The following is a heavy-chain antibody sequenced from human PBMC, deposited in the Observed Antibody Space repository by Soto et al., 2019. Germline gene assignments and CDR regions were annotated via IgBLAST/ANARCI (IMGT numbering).Heavy chain of an antibody. D-gene: IGHD2-2*01. CDR1: GFTFSNYG. V-gene: IGHV3-21*01. J-gene: IGHJ4*02. CDR2: ISSSGNYM. Sequence: EVQLVESGGGLVKPGGSLRLSCAASGFTFSNYGMNWVLQAPGKGLEWVSSISSSGNYMYYADSVKGRFTISRDNAKNSLYLQMNSLRAEDTAVYYCARDCSSTSCYGGHFDYWGQGTLVTVSS. CDR3: ARDCSSTSCYGGHFDY.